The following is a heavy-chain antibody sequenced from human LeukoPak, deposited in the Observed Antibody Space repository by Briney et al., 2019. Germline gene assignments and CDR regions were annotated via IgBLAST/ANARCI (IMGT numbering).Heavy chain of an antibody. D-gene: IGHD5-18*01. V-gene: IGHV1-2*02. CDR2: INPNSGDT. J-gene: IGHJ4*02. CDR3: ARYGVDTAMVTHDY. CDR1: GYTFTGYY. Sequence: GASVKVSCKASGYTFTGYYMHWVRQAPGQGLEWMGWINPNSGDTNYAQKFQGRVTVTRDTSISTAYMELSRLRSDDTAVYYCARYGVDTAMVTHDYWGQGTLVTVSS.